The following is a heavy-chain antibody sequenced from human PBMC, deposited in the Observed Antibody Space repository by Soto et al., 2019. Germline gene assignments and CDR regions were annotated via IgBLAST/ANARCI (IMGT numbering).Heavy chain of an antibody. CDR1: GFTFSGSA. CDR3: ASHSGYDATLDY. CDR2: IRSKPNSYAT. Sequence: EVQLVESGGGLVQPGGSLKLSCAASGFTFSGSAMHWVRQASGEGPEWVGRIRSKPNSYATQYATSVRGRFAISRDDSKNTAYLQMNSLKTEDTAVYYCASHSGYDATLDYWGQGTLVTVSS. D-gene: IGHD5-12*01. V-gene: IGHV3-73*02. J-gene: IGHJ4*02.